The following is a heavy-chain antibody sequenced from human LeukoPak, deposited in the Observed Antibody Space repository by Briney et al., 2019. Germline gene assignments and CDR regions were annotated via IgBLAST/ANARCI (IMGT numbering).Heavy chain of an antibody. CDR2: ISGNNDNP. CDR3: ARDGTSTDDY. J-gene: IGHJ4*02. D-gene: IGHD2-2*01. Sequence: GASVKVSCKASGYTFSNFGINWVRQAPGQGLEWMGWISGNNDNPNYGQKFQGRLTVTTDTSTSTAHMELRNLRFDDTAVYYCARDGTSTDDYWGQGTLATVSS. V-gene: IGHV1-18*01. CDR1: GYTFSNFG.